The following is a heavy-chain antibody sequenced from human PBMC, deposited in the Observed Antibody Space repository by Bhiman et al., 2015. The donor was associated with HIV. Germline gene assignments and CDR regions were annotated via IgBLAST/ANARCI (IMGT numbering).Heavy chain of an antibody. Sequence: QVHLVESGGGVVQPGRSLRIYCAVSEFTFRNYAMHWVRLAPGKGLQWVAVISYDGSNKYYGDSAKGRFTISRDNSKNTLYLQMDSLRAEDTAVYYCARGRKDIEAADGLDNDAFDMWGQGTLVTVSS. D-gene: IGHD6-13*01. CDR2: ISYDGSNK. CDR3: ARGRKDIEAADGLDNDAFDM. J-gene: IGHJ3*02. CDR1: EFTFRNYA. V-gene: IGHV3-30*03.